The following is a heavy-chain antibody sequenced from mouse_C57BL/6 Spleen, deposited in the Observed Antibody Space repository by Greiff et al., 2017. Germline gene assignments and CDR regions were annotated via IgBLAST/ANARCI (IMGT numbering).Heavy chain of an antibody. D-gene: IGHD1-1*01. CDR2: INPSNGGT. V-gene: IGHV1-53*01. Sequence: VQLQPPGPELVKPGASVKLSCKASGYTFTSYWMHWVKQRPGQGLEWIGHINPSNGGTTYNEKFKSKATLTVDKSSSTAYMQLSSLTSEDSAVYYCLYYYGSTYWYCDVWGTGTTVTVSS. CDR3: LYYYGSTYWYCDV. J-gene: IGHJ1*03. CDR1: GYTFTSYW.